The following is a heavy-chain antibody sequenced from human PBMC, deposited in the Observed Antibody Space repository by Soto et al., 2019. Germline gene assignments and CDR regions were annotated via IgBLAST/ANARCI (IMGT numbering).Heavy chain of an antibody. CDR1: GFNFSNFG. D-gene: IGHD6-19*01. Sequence: QVQLVESGGGVVQPGTSLRLSCAASGFNFSNFGMHWVRQAPGKGLEWVAVNSLDGKLEHYADSVKGRFSISRDNSKNTLYLQMNGLSPEETAVYYWVKEFHSRGCGTYFYNWGQGTLVTVSS. CDR3: VKEFHSRGCGTYFYN. V-gene: IGHV3-30*18. J-gene: IGHJ4*02. CDR2: NSLDGKLE.